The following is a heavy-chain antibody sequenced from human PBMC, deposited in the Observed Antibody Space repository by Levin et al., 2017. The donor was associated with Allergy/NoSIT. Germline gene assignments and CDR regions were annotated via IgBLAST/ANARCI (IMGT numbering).Heavy chain of an antibody. CDR3: ARSYYYDSSGSASNAFDI. Sequence: WASVKVSCKASGYTFTSYGISWVRQAPGQGLEWMGWISAYNGNTNYAQKLQGRVTMTTDTSTSTAYMELRSLRSDDTAVYYCARSYYYDSSGSASNAFDIWGQGTMVTVSS. J-gene: IGHJ3*02. V-gene: IGHV1-18*01. CDR1: GYTFTSYG. D-gene: IGHD3-22*01. CDR2: ISAYNGNT.